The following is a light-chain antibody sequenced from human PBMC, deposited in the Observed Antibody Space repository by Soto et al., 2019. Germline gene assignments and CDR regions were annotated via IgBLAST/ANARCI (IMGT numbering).Light chain of an antibody. J-gene: IGLJ1*01. CDR3: SSFAGSNNFPYV. Sequence: QSVLTQPPSASGTPGQRVNISCSGSSSNIGSNYVYWYRQFPGTAPKLLIQRNNQRPSGVPARFSGSKSGTSASLAISGLRSEDEADYYCSSFAGSNNFPYVFGTGTQLTVL. CDR2: RNN. CDR1: SSNIGSNY. V-gene: IGLV1-47*01.